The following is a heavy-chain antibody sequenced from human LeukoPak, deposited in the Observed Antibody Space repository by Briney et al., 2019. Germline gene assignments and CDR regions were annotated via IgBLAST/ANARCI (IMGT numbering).Heavy chain of an antibody. J-gene: IGHJ6*02. Sequence: PGGSLRLSCAASGFTVSSNYMSWVRQAPGKGPEWVSVMYSGGSIYYADSVKGRFTISRDNSKNTLYLQMNSLRAEDTAVYYCTRTYYYGSGFYGMDVWGQGTTVTVSS. CDR3: TRTYYYGSGFYGMDV. V-gene: IGHV3-66*01. D-gene: IGHD3-10*01. CDR2: MYSGGSI. CDR1: GFTVSSNY.